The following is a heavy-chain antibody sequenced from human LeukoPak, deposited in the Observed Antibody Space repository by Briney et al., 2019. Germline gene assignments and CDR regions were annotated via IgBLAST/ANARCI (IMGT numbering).Heavy chain of an antibody. CDR3: ARDCSGGNCYLGVIDY. Sequence: SETLSLTCTVSGGSIGGGSLYWSWIRQAAGKGLEWIGRIYTSGYTNYNPSLRSRVTLSVETSKNQFSLKLTSVTDADAAVYYCARDCSGGNCYLGVIDYWGQGTQVIVSS. D-gene: IGHD2-15*01. CDR1: GGSIGGGSLY. J-gene: IGHJ4*02. CDR2: IYTSGYT. V-gene: IGHV4-61*02.